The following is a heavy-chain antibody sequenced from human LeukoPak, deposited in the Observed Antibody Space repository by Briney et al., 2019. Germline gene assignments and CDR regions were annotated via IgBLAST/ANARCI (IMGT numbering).Heavy chain of an antibody. Sequence: GGTLRLSCAASGFTFSSYGMSWVRQAPGKGLEWVSAISGSGGSTYYADSVKGRFTISRDNSKNTLYLQMNSLRAEDTAVYYCATIRYYYDSSGYYYFDYWGQGTLVTVSS. D-gene: IGHD3-22*01. CDR1: GFTFSSYG. CDR2: ISGSGGST. J-gene: IGHJ4*02. V-gene: IGHV3-23*01. CDR3: ATIRYYYDSSGYYYFDY.